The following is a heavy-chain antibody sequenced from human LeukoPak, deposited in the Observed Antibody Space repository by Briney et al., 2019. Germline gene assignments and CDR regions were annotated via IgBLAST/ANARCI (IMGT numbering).Heavy chain of an antibody. J-gene: IGHJ4*02. V-gene: IGHV3-23*01. CDR1: GFTFSSHG. Sequence: GGSLRLSCAASGFTFSSHGMSWVRQAPGKGLEWVSAISGGGSTYYADSVKGRFTISRDNSKNTLYLQMNSLRAEDTAVYYCAKSGLNRFDYWGQGTLVTVSS. D-gene: IGHD2-15*01. CDR2: ISGGGST. CDR3: AKSGLNRFDY.